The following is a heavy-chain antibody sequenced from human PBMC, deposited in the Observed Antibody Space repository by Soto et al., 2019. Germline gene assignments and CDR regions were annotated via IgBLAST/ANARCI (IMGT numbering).Heavy chain of an antibody. CDR1: GFTFSSYG. J-gene: IGHJ4*02. CDR2: IWYDGSND. Sequence: QVQLVESGGGEVQPGRSLRLSCEASGFTFSSYGMHWIRQAPGKGLEWVAAIWYDGSNDYYADSVKGRFAISRDNSKRTLFLEMNSLEAEDTAFYYCVRGGSFGITVPDHYFNAWGQGTLVTVSS. CDR3: VRGGSFGITVPDHYFNA. V-gene: IGHV3-33*01. D-gene: IGHD3-16*01.